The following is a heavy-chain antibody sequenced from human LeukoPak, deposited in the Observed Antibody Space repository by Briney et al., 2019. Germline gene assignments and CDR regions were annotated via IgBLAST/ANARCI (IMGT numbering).Heavy chain of an antibody. CDR1: GFTFSSYS. Sequence: GGSLRLSCAASGFTFSSYSMNWVRQAPGKGLEWVSSISSSSSYRYYADSVKGRFTISRDNAKNSLYLQMNSLRAEDTAVYYSARGYYYDSSGYLRGVFDYWGQGTLVTVSS. V-gene: IGHV3-21*01. J-gene: IGHJ4*02. CDR3: ARGYYYDSSGYLRGVFDY. D-gene: IGHD3-22*01. CDR2: ISSSSSYR.